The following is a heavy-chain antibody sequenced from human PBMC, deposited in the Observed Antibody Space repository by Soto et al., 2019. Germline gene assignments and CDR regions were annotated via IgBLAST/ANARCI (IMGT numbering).Heavy chain of an antibody. D-gene: IGHD4-4*01. CDR2: IYYSGST. J-gene: IGHJ4*01. V-gene: IGHV4-39*01. CDR1: DDSISSSSYY. CDR3: ASAPMMTTLDYYFDY. Sequence: SEPLSLTCTVSDDSISSSSYYWGWIRQPPGRGLEWIGSIYYSGSTYYNPSLKSRVTISVATSKNQFSLKLSSVSAADTAVYYFASAPMMTTLDYYFDYGVHGTLVTVSS.